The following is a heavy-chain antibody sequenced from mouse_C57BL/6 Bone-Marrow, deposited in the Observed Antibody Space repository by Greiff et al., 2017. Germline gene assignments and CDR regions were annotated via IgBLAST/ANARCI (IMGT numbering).Heavy chain of an antibody. Sequence: QVQLQQPGAELVRPGTSVKLSCTASGYTFTSYWMHWVKQRPGQGLEWFGVIDPSDSYTNYNQKFKGKATLTVDTSSSTAYMQLSSLTSEDSAVYYCALAWFAYWGQGTLVTVSA. CDR2: IDPSDSYT. CDR1: GYTFTSYW. J-gene: IGHJ3*01. V-gene: IGHV1-59*01. CDR3: ALAWFAY.